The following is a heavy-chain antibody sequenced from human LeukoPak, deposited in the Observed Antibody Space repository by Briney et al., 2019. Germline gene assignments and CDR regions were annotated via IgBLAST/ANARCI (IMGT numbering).Heavy chain of an antibody. V-gene: IGHV3-21*01. CDR1: GFTFSSYS. D-gene: IGHD2-2*01. CDR3: ARDNRYCSSTSCSAPTDYYYYYYMDV. CDR2: ISSSSSYI. J-gene: IGHJ6*03. Sequence: GGSLRLSCAASGFTFSSYSMNWVRQAPGKGLEWVSSISSSSSYIYYADSVKGRFTISRDNAKNSLYLQMNSLRAEDTAVYYCARDNRYCSSTSCSAPTDYYYYYYMDVWGKGTTVTVSS.